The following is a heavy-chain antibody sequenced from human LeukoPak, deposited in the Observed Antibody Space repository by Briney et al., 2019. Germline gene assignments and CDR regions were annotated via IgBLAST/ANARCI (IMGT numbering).Heavy chain of an antibody. Sequence: GGSLGLSCAASGFTFSSYAMHWVRQAPGKGLEWVAVISYDGSNKYYADSVKGRFTISRDNSKNALYLQMNSLRAEDTDVYYCADSRPLYSYGYPDAFDIWGQGTMVTVSS. J-gene: IGHJ3*02. CDR2: ISYDGSNK. V-gene: IGHV3-30*04. CDR1: GFTFSSYA. D-gene: IGHD5-18*01. CDR3: ADSRPLYSYGYPDAFDI.